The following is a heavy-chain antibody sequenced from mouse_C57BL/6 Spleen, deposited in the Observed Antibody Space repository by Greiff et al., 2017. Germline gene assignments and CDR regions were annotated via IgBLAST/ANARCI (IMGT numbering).Heavy chain of an antibody. CDR3: AIHEYGSSWFAY. CDR1: GYTFTKYT. J-gene: IGHJ3*01. V-gene: IGHV1-62-2*01. Sequence: QVQLKQSGAELVKPGASVKLSCKASGYTFTKYTIHWVKQRSGQGLEWIGWFYPGSGSIKYNEKFKDKATLTADKSSSTVYMELSRLTSEDSAVYFCAIHEYGSSWFAYWGQGTLVTVSA. D-gene: IGHD1-1*01. CDR2: FYPGSGSI.